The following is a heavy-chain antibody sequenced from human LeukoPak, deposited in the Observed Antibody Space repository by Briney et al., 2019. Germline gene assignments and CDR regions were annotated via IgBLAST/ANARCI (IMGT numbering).Heavy chain of an antibody. V-gene: IGHV4-61*02. Sequence: PSETLSLTCTVSGGSISSGSYYWSWIRQPAGKGLEWIGRIYTSGSTNYNPSLKSRATISVDTSKNQFSLKLSSVTAADTAVYYCARDAPPYYFDYWGQGTLVTVSS. CDR1: GGSISSGSYY. CDR3: ARDAPPYYFDY. J-gene: IGHJ4*02. CDR2: IYTSGST.